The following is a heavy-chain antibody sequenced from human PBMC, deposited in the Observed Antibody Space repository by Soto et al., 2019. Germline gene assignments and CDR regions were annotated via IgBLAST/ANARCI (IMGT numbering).Heavy chain of an antibody. D-gene: IGHD3-10*01. Sequence: SETLSLTCTVSGGSISSYYWSWIRQPPGKGLEWIGYIYYSGSTNYNPSLKSRVTISVDTSKNQFSLKLSSVTAADTAVYYCARLWFGEFTRVDYWGQGTLVTVS. CDR3: ARLWFGEFTRVDY. V-gene: IGHV4-59*08. CDR2: IYYSGST. J-gene: IGHJ4*02. CDR1: GGSISSYY.